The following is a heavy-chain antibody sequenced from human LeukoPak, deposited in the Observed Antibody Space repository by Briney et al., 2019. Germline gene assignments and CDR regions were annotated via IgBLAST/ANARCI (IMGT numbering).Heavy chain of an antibody. CDR2: ISGSGGST. D-gene: IGHD5-18*01. Sequence: GGSLRLSCAASGFTFSSYAMSWVRQAPGKGLEWVSAISGSGGSTYYAGSVKGRFTISRDNSKNTLYLQMNSLRAEDTALYYCAKDFGYSYGWVDYWGQGILVTVSS. CDR1: GFTFSSYA. CDR3: AKDFGYSYGWVDY. J-gene: IGHJ4*02. V-gene: IGHV3-23*01.